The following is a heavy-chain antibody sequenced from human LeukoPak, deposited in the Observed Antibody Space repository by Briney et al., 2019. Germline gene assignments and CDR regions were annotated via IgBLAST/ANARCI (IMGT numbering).Heavy chain of an antibody. Sequence: GESLKISCKGSGYTFSSYWIGWVRQMPGKGLEWMGIIYPDDSDTRYSPSFQGQVTISADKSISTAFLQWSSLKASDTAMYYCARLAYCSNDVCYSNYYYSMDVWGKGATVTVSS. CDR1: GYTFSSYW. V-gene: IGHV5-51*01. J-gene: IGHJ6*03. D-gene: IGHD2-8*01. CDR3: ARLAYCSNDVCYSNYYYSMDV. CDR2: IYPDDSDT.